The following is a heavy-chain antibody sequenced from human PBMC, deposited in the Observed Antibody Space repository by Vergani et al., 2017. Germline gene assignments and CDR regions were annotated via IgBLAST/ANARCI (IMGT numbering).Heavy chain of an antibody. V-gene: IGHV3-21*01. D-gene: IGHD3-9*01. CDR3: ARGGITSYDILTGYLPHAFDF. Sequence: EVDLVGSGGGLVKPGGSLRLSCAASGFTFSSYSMIWVRQAPGKGLEWVSSISSSSSYIDYADSVKGRFTISRDNGKNSLYLQMNSLRAEDTAVYYCARGGITSYDILTGYLPHAFDFWGQGTMVTVSS. CDR2: ISSSSSYI. CDR1: GFTFSSYS. J-gene: IGHJ3*01.